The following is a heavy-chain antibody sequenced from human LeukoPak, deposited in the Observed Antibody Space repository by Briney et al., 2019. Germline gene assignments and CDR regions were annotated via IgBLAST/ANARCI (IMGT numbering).Heavy chain of an antibody. J-gene: IGHJ4*02. CDR3: ARSSYGDDY. V-gene: IGHV4-34*01. D-gene: IGHD3-10*01. Sequence: SETLSLTCAIYGGSFSGYYWSWLRQPPGKGLEWIGEIKHSGSTNYNPSLKSRVTISVDTSKNQFSLKLSSVTAADTAVYYCARSSYGDDYWGQGTLVTVSS. CDR2: IKHSGST. CDR1: GGSFSGYY.